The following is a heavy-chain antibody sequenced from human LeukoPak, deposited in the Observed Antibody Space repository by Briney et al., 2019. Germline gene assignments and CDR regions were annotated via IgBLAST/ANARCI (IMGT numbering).Heavy chain of an antibody. CDR3: ARRGDCTGTSCYNHYYYYFMDV. CDR2: IIPIFGTA. CDR1: GGTFSGYA. J-gene: IGHJ6*03. Sequence: GASVKVSCKASGGTFSGYAISWVRQAPGQGLEWMGGIIPIFGTANYAQKFQGRVTITADESTSLAFMELSSLRSEDTAVYYCARRGDCTGTSCYNHYYYYFMDVWGKGTTVTVSS. D-gene: IGHD2-2*01. V-gene: IGHV1-69*13.